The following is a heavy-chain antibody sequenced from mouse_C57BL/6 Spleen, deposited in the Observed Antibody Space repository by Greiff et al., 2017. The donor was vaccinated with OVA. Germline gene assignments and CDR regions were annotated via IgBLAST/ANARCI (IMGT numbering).Heavy chain of an antibody. V-gene: IGHV5-4*01. CDR3: ARDSSWFAY. CDR1: GFTFSSYA. CDR2: ISDGGSYT. Sequence: EVKLVESGGGLVKPGGSLKLSCAASGFTFSSYAMSWVRQTPEKRLEWVATISDGGSYTNSPDNVKGRFTISRANAKNNLYLQMSHLKSEVTAMYYCARDSSWFAYWGQGTLVTVSA. J-gene: IGHJ3*01.